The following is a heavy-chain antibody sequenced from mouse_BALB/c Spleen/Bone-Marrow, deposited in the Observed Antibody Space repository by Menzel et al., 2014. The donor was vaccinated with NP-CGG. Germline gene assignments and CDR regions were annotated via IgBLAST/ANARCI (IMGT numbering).Heavy chain of an antibody. CDR1: GFTFSSFG. CDR3: ARGGNWDDFDV. V-gene: IGHV5-17*02. CDR2: ISSGSTAI. Sequence: EVQLVESGGGLVQPGGSRKLSCAASGFTFSSFGMHWVRQAPEKGLEWVAYISSGSTAICYADTVKGRFTISRDNPMNTLFLQMTSLRSEDTAMYYCARGGNWDDFDVWGAGTTVTVSS. J-gene: IGHJ1*01. D-gene: IGHD4-1*01.